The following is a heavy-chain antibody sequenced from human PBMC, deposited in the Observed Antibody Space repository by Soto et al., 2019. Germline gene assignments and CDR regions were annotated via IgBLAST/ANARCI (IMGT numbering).Heavy chain of an antibody. D-gene: IGHD6-13*01. CDR3: ARVSSNYYYYYGMDV. CDR1: GGSISYNSYY. V-gene: IGHV4-39*07. Sequence: SETLSLTCSVSGGSISYNSYYWGWIRQPPGKGLEWIGSIYHSGSTYYNPSLKSRVTISVDTSKNQFSLKLSSVTAADTAVYYCARVSSNYYYYYGMDVWGQGTTVTVSS. CDR2: IYHSGST. J-gene: IGHJ6*02.